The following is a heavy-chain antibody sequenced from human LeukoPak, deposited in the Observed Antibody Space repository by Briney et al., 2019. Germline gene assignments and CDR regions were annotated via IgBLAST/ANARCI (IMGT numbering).Heavy chain of an antibody. J-gene: IGHJ6*03. CDR1: GFTFSDYT. V-gene: IGHV3-64*01. Sequence: GGSLRLSCAASGFTFSDYTMRWVRQAPGKRLEYVSAITSDGGNIHYANSVKGRFTISRDNSKNSLYLQMGGLRTEDMAVYHCARVKAGATISDFYYYYMDVWGKGTTVTVSS. D-gene: IGHD1-26*01. CDR3: ARVKAGATISDFYYYYMDV. CDR2: ITSDGGNI.